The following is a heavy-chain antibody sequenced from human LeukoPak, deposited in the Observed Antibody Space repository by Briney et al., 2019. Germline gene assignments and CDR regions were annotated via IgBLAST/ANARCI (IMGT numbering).Heavy chain of an antibody. CDR1: GGTFSSYA. D-gene: IGHD2-2*01. J-gene: IGHJ3*02. V-gene: IGHV1-69*13. CDR3: ARVWGEYCSSTSCFDAFDI. Sequence: SVKVSCKASGGTFSSYAFSWVRQAPGPGLEWMGGIIPIFGTANYAQKFQGRVTITADESTSTAYIELSSLRSEDTAVYYCARVWGEYCSSTSCFDAFDIWGQGTMVTVSS. CDR2: IIPIFGTA.